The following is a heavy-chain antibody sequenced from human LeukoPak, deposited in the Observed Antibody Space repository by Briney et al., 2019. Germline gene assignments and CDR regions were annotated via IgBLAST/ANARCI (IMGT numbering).Heavy chain of an antibody. J-gene: IGHJ4*02. D-gene: IGHD5-12*01. Sequence: GGSLRLSCAASGFTFSGYSMNWVRQAPGKGLEWVSALSSSSTYIYYVDSVKGRFTISRDHAKNSLYLQMNSLRAEDTAIYFCARVRRRSSAYDYSDYWGQGTLVTVSA. V-gene: IGHV3-21*06. CDR2: LSSSSTYI. CDR3: ARVRRRSSAYDYSDY. CDR1: GFTFSGYS.